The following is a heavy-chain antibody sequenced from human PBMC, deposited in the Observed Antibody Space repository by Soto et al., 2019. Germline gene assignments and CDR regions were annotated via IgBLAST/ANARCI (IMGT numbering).Heavy chain of an antibody. Sequence: SVTVSCQASGGTFISYAISWVRQAPGQGLEWMGGIIPIFGTANYAQKFQGRVTITADESTSTAYMELSSLRSEDTAVYYCAKATTLGFGRDAFDIWGQGTMVTVSS. D-gene: IGHD3-16*01. J-gene: IGHJ3*02. CDR2: IIPIFGTA. CDR3: AKATTLGFGRDAFDI. V-gene: IGHV1-69*13. CDR1: GGTFISYA.